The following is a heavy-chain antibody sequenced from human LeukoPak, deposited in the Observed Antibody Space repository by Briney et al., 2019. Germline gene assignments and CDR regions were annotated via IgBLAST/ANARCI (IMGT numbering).Heavy chain of an antibody. J-gene: IGHJ6*02. CDR3: ASSDRIAAAGRRYYYGMDV. D-gene: IGHD6-13*01. V-gene: IGHV1-2*03. CDR1: GYTFTGYY. Sequence: GASVKVSCKASGYTFTGYYMHWVQQAPGQGLEWMGWINPNSGGTNYAQKFQGRVTMTRDTSISTAYMELSRLRSDDTAVYYCASSDRIAAAGRRYYYGMDVWGQGTTVTVSS. CDR2: INPNSGGT.